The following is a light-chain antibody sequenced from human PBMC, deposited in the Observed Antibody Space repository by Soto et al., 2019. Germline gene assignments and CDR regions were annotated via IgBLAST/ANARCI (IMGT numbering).Light chain of an antibody. V-gene: IGKV3-11*01. Sequence: IVLTQSPATLSLSPGERAALSCRASQSVSTSLAWYQHKPGQAPRLIIYDASKRAPGIPARFSGSGSGTDFTLTISSPEPEDLAVYYCQVRDVWPTFGQGTKVEIK. CDR2: DAS. CDR3: QVRDVWPT. CDR1: QSVSTS. J-gene: IGKJ1*01.